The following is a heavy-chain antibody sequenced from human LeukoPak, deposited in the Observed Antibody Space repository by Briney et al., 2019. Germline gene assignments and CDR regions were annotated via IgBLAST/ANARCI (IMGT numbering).Heavy chain of an antibody. D-gene: IGHD1-1*01. Sequence: SETLSLTCTVSGGSISSYYWSWIRQPPGKGLEWIGYIYYSGSTNYNPSLKSRVTISVDTSKNQFSLKLSSVTAADTAVYYCARDPPQRGPHNRAVGGKGPRVTIPP. CDR1: GGSISSYY. CDR3: ARDPPQRGPHNRAV. V-gene: IGHV4-59*01. J-gene: IGHJ6*04. CDR2: IYYSGST.